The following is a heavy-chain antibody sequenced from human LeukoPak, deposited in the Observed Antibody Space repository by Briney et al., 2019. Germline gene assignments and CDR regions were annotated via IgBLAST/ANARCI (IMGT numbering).Heavy chain of an antibody. V-gene: IGHV3-23*01. J-gene: IGHJ4*02. Sequence: GGSLRLSCGASGFTFNSYVMRWVRQAPGKGLEWVSSVSDSGSKTWYADSVKGRFTISRDNSKNTLYLQMNSLRAEDTAVYYCAKAGGWGPEYFDYWGQGTLVTVSS. CDR1: GFTFNSYV. CDR3: AKAGGWGPEYFDY. CDR2: VSDSGSKT. D-gene: IGHD6-19*01.